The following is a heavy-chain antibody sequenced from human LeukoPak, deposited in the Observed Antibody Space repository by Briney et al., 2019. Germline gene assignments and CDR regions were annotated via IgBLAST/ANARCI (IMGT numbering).Heavy chain of an antibody. CDR1: GFIFSRYW. J-gene: IGHJ3*02. Sequence: GGSLRLSCAASGFIFSRYWMNWVRQAPGKGLEWVANIKHDGSEKYSVDSVKGRFTISRDNAKNSLYLQMNSLRTEDTALYYCARGTTAYCGGDCNDALDIWGQGTMVTVSS. D-gene: IGHD2-21*02. V-gene: IGHV3-7*01. CDR3: ARGTTAYCGGDCNDALDI. CDR2: IKHDGSEK.